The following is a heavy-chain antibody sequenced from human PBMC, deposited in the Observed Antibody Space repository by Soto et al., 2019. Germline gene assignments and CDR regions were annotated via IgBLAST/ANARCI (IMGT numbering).Heavy chain of an antibody. CDR3: ARGGDVYYYDSSVVLLKGFDY. J-gene: IGHJ4*02. V-gene: IGHV3-30-3*01. CDR2: ISYDGSNK. Sequence: PGGSLRLSCAASGFTFSSYAMHWVRQAPGKGLEWVAVISYDGSNKYYADSVKGRFTISRDNSKNTLYLQMNSLRAEDTAVYYGARGGDVYYYDSSVVLLKGFDYWGQGTLVTGSS. CDR1: GFTFSSYA. D-gene: IGHD3-22*01.